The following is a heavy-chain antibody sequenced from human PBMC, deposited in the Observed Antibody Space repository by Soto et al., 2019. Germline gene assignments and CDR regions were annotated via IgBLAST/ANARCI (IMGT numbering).Heavy chain of an antibody. V-gene: IGHV1-2*04. J-gene: IGHJ6*02. Sequence: ASVKVSCKASGYTFTGYYMHWVRQAPGQGLEWMGWINPNSGGTNYAQKFQGWVTMTRDTSISTAYMELSRLRSDDTAVYYCARDRGVGHYDFWSGPRVGMDVWGQGTTVTVSS. D-gene: IGHD3-3*01. CDR3: ARDRGVGHYDFWSGPRVGMDV. CDR2: INPNSGGT. CDR1: GYTFTGYY.